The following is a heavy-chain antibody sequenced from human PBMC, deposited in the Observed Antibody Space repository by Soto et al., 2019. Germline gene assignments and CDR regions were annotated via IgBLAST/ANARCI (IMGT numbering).Heavy chain of an antibody. J-gene: IGHJ6*02. V-gene: IGHV1-8*01. CDR1: GYTFTSYD. Sequence: GASVKVSCKASGYTFTSYDINWVRQATGQGLEWMGWMNPNSANTGYAQKFQGRVTITRDTSASTAYMELSSLRSEDTAVYYCAKDPSYYGMDVWGQGTTVTVSS. CDR2: MNPNSANT. CDR3: AKDPSYYGMDV.